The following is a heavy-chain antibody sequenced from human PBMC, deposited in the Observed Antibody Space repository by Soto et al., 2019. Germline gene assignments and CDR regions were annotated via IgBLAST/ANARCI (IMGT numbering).Heavy chain of an antibody. CDR3: ARGGGLDGLDV. D-gene: IGHD3-16*01. CDR1: GDSISSGAYS. J-gene: IGHJ6*02. Sequence: QLQLRESGSGLVKPSQTLSLTCAVSGDSISSGAYSWNWIRQPPGKGLEWIGFIYHSGNTHYNPSLRSRGTISVDESKNRFSLNLSSLTAPDAAVYYCARGGGLDGLDVWGQGTTVTVSS. V-gene: IGHV4-30-2*01. CDR2: IYHSGNT.